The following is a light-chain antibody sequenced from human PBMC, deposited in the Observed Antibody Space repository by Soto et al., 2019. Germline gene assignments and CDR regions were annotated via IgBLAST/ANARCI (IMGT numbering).Light chain of an antibody. Sequence: QSVLTQPASVSGSPGQSITISCTGTSSVVGVYDYVSWYQQHPDKAPKLMIYEVSNRPSGVSNRFSGSKSVNTATLTISGLQAEDEADYCSSYTSSSTRVFGTGTKVTVL. V-gene: IGLV2-14*03. J-gene: IGLJ1*01. CDR3: SSYTSSSTRV. CDR2: EVS. CDR1: SSVVGVYDY.